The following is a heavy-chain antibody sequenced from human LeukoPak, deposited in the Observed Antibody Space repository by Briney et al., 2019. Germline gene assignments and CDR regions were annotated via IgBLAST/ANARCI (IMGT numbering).Heavy chain of an antibody. CDR2: IKGDGSEK. CDR1: GFTFSSYW. J-gene: IGHJ4*02. D-gene: IGHD2-2*01. Sequence: GGSLRLSCAASGFTFSSYWMTWVRQAPGKGLEWVGNIKGDGSEKYYVDSVKGRFTISRDNAKNSLYLQMNSLRVEDTAVYYCARDFTHCSSTSCYVDYWGQGTLVTVSS. CDR3: ARDFTHCSSTSCYVDY. V-gene: IGHV3-7*01.